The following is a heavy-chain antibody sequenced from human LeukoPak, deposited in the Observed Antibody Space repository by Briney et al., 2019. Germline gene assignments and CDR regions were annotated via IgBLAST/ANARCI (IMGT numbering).Heavy chain of an antibody. J-gene: IGHJ1*01. CDR1: GYTFTSYG. CDR2: ISAYNGDT. V-gene: IGHV1-18*01. CDR3: ARGLPYGSGSPRGEYFQH. D-gene: IGHD3-10*01. Sequence: ASVKVSCKASGYTFTSYGISWVRRAPGQGLEWMGWISAYNGDTNYAQKLQGRVTMTTDTSTSTAYMELRSLRSDDTAVYYCARGLPYGSGSPRGEYFQHWGQGTLVTVSS.